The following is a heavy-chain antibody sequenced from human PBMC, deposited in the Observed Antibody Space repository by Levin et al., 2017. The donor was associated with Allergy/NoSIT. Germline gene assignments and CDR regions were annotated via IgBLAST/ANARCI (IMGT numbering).Heavy chain of an antibody. J-gene: IGHJ6*02. CDR3: ARVTDRYYHYGMDV. V-gene: IGHV4-59*01. CDR2: IYYSGST. CDR1: GGSISSYF. Sequence: ASETLSLTCTVSGGSISSYFWSWIRQPPGKGLEWIGYIYYSGSTNYKPSLKSRVTISVDTSKNQFSLKLNSVTAADTAVYYCARVTDRYYHYGMDVWGQGTTVTVSS.